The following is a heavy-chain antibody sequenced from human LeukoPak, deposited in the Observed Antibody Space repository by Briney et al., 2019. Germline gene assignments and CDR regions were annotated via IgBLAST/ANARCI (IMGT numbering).Heavy chain of an antibody. Sequence: GGSLRLSCAASGFTFSSYWMSWVRQAPGKGLEWVANIKQDGSEKYYVDSVKGRFTISRDNSKNTLYLRMSSLRAEDTAVYYCAKDRLIVLDAFDMWGQGTMVTVSS. J-gene: IGHJ3*02. D-gene: IGHD3-22*01. CDR3: AKDRLIVLDAFDM. V-gene: IGHV3-7*03. CDR2: IKQDGSEK. CDR1: GFTFSSYW.